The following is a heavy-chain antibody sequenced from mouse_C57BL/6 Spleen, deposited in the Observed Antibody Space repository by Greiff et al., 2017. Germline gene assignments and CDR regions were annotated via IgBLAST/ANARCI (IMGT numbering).Heavy chain of an antibody. J-gene: IGHJ4*01. CDR2: IWPGGGT. V-gene: IGHV2-9-1*01. Sequence: QVQLQQSGPGLVAPSQSLSITCTVSGFSLTSYAISWVRQPPGKGLEWIGVIWPGGGTTHNSALNSRMSICKDNSKSQVFLKMNSLQTEDTARYYCASLLSIGDYAMDYWGQGTSVTVSS. D-gene: IGHD2-10*01. CDR3: ASLLSIGDYAMDY. CDR1: GFSLTSYA.